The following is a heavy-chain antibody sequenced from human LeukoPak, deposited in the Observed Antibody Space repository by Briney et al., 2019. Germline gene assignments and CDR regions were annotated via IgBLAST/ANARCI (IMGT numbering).Heavy chain of an antibody. V-gene: IGHV4-38-2*02. CDR2: MYYSGST. D-gene: IGHD5-12*01. J-gene: IGHJ5*02. CDR1: DYSISSGYY. Sequence: ASETLSLTCTVSDYSISSGYYWGWIRQPPGKGLEWIGSMYYSGSTYYNPSLKSRVRVSVDTSKNQFSLKVTSVTAADTAVYFCARGMAEAYDYNWFDPWGQGILVTVSS. CDR3: ARGMAEAYDYNWFDP.